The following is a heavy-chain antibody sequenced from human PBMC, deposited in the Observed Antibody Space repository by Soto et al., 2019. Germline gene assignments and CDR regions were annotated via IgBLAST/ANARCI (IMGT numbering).Heavy chain of an antibody. CDR2: ISSGSSYM. CDR1: GFTFSSYS. CDR3: ARDGSGGFHDYGNFHLDY. J-gene: IGHJ4*01. Sequence: PGGSLRLSCAASGFTFSSYSMNWVRQAPGKGLEWVSSISSGSSYMYYADSVKGRFTISRDNDKKLLYLQMNSLRAEDTAVYHCARDGSGGFHDYGNFHLDYWGQGTLVTVSS. D-gene: IGHD4-17*01. V-gene: IGHV3-21*01.